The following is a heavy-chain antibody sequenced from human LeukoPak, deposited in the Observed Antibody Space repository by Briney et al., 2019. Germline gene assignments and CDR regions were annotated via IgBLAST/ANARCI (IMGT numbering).Heavy chain of an antibody. CDR1: GGSISSGDYY. Sequence: PSETLSLTFTVSGGSISSGDYYWSWIRQPPGKGLEWIGYIYYSGSTYYNPSHKSRVTISVDTSKNQFSLKLSSVTAADTAVCYCARDGVVVHDAFDIWGQGTMVTVSS. V-gene: IGHV4-30-4*01. D-gene: IGHD3-22*01. CDR3: ARDGVVVHDAFDI. CDR2: IYYSGST. J-gene: IGHJ3*02.